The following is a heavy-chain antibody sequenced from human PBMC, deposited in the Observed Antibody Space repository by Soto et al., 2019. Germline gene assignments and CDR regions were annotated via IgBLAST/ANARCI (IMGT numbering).Heavy chain of an antibody. J-gene: IGHJ3*02. CDR1: GFTFSSYD. D-gene: IGHD2-15*01. Sequence: EVQLVESGGGLVQPGGSLRLSCAASGFTFSSYDMHWVRQATGKGLEWVSAIGTAGDTYYPGSVKGRFTISRENAKNSLYLQRNSLRAGDTAVYYCARAVVGAHDAFDIWGQGTMVTVSS. V-gene: IGHV3-13*04. CDR2: IGTAGDT. CDR3: ARAVVGAHDAFDI.